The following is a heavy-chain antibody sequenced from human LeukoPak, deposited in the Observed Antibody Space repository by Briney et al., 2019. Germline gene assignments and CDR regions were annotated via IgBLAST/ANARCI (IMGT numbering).Heavy chain of an antibody. J-gene: IGHJ3*01. CDR1: GDSVSSNSAA. V-gene: IGHV6-1*01. D-gene: IGHD3-10*01. CDR3: AGDLLRPGIFAFDP. CDR2: TYYRSKWYN. Sequence: SQTLSLTCAISGDSVSSNSAAWNWIRQSPSRGLEWLGRTYYRSKWYNDYAVSVKSRITINADTSKNQFSLQLNSVTPEDTAVYYCAGDLLRPGIFAFDPWGQGTMVTVSS.